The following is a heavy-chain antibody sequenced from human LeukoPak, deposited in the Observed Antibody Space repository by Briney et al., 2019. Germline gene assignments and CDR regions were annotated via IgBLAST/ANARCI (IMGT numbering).Heavy chain of an antibody. J-gene: IGHJ4*02. CDR1: GFTFTSYA. Sequence: GGSLRLSCAASGFTFTSYAMHWVRQAPGKGLEWVTAISFDGNNKYYADSVKGRFTTSRDNSKNTLYLEMNSLRPEDTAVYYCARLGGGYVLDYWGQGTLVTVSS. CDR3: ARLGGGYVLDY. CDR2: ISFDGNNK. D-gene: IGHD5-12*01. V-gene: IGHV3-30-3*01.